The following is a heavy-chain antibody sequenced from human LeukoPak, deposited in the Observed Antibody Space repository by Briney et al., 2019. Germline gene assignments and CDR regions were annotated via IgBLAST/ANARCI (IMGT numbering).Heavy chain of an antibody. CDR3: ARDRLPWYLFDY. Sequence: GGSLRLSCAASGFTFSSYSMNWVRQAPGKGLEWVSSLSSSSSYIYYADSVKGRFTISRDNAKNSLYLQMNSLRAEDTAVYYCARDRLPWYLFDYWGQGTLVTVSS. D-gene: IGHD4-23*01. V-gene: IGHV3-21*01. J-gene: IGHJ4*02. CDR1: GFTFSSYS. CDR2: LSSSSSYI.